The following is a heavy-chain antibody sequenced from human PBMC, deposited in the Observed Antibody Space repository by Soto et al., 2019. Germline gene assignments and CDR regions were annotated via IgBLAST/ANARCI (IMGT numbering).Heavy chain of an antibody. V-gene: IGHV3-23*01. D-gene: IGHD2-2*01. CDR2: ISGSGGST. Sequence: EVQLLESGGGLVQPGGSLRLSCAASGFTFSSYAMSWVRQAPGKRLEWVSAISGSGGSTYYADSVKGRFTISRDNSKNTLYLQMNSLRAEDTAVYYCAKDFSVIVPGFDDFDIWGQGTMVTVSS. J-gene: IGHJ3*02. CDR3: AKDFSVIVPGFDDFDI. CDR1: GFTFSSYA.